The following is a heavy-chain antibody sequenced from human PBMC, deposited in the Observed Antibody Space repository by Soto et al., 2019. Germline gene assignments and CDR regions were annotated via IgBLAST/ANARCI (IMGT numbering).Heavy chain of an antibody. CDR1: GYTLTELS. Sequence: ASVKVSCKVSGYTLTELSMHWVRQAPGKGLEWMGGFDPEDGETIYAQKFQGRVTMTEDTSTDTAYMELSSLRSEDTAVYYCATSLRTSSFYLRYYFDYWGQGTLVTVSS. V-gene: IGHV1-24*01. D-gene: IGHD6-6*01. CDR2: FDPEDGET. CDR3: ATSLRTSSFYLRYYFDY. J-gene: IGHJ4*02.